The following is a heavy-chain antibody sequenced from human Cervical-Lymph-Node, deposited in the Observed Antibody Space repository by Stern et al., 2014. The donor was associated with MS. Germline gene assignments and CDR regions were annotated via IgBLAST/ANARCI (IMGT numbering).Heavy chain of an antibody. J-gene: IGHJ6*02. V-gene: IGHV4-4*02. CDR1: GGSISSSNW. CDR2: IYHSGST. CDR3: ARMMRIAARQYYYYGMDV. D-gene: IGHD6-6*01. Sequence: VQLVESGPGLVKPSGTLSLTCAVSGGSISSSNWWSWVRQPPGKGLEWIGEIYHSGSTNYNPSLKSRVTISVDKSKNQFSLKLSSVTAADTAVYYCARMMRIAARQYYYYGMDVWGQGTTVTVSS.